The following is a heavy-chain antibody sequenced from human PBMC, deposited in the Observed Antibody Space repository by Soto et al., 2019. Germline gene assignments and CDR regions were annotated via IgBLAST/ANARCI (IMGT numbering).Heavy chain of an antibody. Sequence: TVSEGSSIDLCCSWIRKQKGEGLEGIGYIYNSGSTNYNPSLKSRVTISVDTSKNQFSLKLSSVTAADTAVYYCARSKPYGDYGLDYYYCYYMDVWGKGTTVTSP. CDR1: EGSSIDLC. D-gene: IGHD4-17*01. V-gene: IGHV4-59*11. J-gene: IGHJ6*03. CDR2: IYNSGST. CDR3: ARSKPYGDYGLDYYYCYYMDV.